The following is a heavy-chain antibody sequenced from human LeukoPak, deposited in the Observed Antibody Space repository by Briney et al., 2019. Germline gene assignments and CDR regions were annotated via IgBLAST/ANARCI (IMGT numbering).Heavy chain of an antibody. V-gene: IGHV1-2*02. CDR1: GYTFTGYY. CDR3: ASWSRDFGYYYDSSGYRNY. Sequence: ASVKVSFKASGYTFTGYYMHWVRQAPGQGLEWMGWINPNSGGTNYAQKVQGRVTITRDTSISTAYMELSRLRSDDTAVYYCASWSRDFGYYYDSSGYRNYWGQGTLVTVSS. D-gene: IGHD3-22*01. J-gene: IGHJ4*02. CDR2: INPNSGGT.